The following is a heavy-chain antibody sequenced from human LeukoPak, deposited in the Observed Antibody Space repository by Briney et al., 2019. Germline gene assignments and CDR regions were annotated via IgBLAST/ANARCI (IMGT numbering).Heavy chain of an antibody. D-gene: IGHD2-21*01. CDR1: GYTFTNYG. Sequence: GASVKVSCKASGYTFTNYGISWVRQAPGQGLEWLGWITAYNGNTNYAQKLQGRVTMTTDTSTSTAYMELRSLRSDDTAVYYCARDSIPLGAFDIWGQGTMVTVSS. CDR3: ARDSIPLGAFDI. J-gene: IGHJ3*02. V-gene: IGHV1-18*01. CDR2: ITAYNGNT.